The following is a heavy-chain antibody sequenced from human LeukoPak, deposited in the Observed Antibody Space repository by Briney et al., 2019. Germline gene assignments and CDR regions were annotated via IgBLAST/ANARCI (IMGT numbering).Heavy chain of an antibody. D-gene: IGHD2-21*02. CDR1: GYTFTSYG. CDR3: AREKDVLACCGGDCPFDY. CDR2: ISAYNGNT. Sequence: ASVKVSCKASGYTFTSYGISWVRQAPGQGLEWMGWISAYNGNTNYAQKLQGRVTMTTDTSTSTAYMELRSLRSDDTAVYYCAREKDVLACCGGDCPFDYWGQGTLVTVSS. V-gene: IGHV1-18*01. J-gene: IGHJ4*02.